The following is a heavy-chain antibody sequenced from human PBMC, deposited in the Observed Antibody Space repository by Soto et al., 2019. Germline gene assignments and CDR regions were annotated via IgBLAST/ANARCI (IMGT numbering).Heavy chain of an antibody. CDR2: ISRSSSTI. J-gene: IGHJ5*02. Sequence: EVQLVGSGGGLVQPGGSLTLSCAASGFTFSTYSMNWVRQAPGQGLEWISYISRSSSTIYYADSVKGRFTISRDDAKNSLYLQMDSLRAEDTAVYYCAKVPYSSSSRNWFDPWGQGTLVTVSS. CDR3: AKVPYSSSSRNWFDP. D-gene: IGHD6-6*01. CDR1: GFTFSTYS. V-gene: IGHV3-48*01.